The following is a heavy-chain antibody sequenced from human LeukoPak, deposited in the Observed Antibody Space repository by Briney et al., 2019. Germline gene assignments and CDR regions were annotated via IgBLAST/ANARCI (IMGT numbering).Heavy chain of an antibody. V-gene: IGHV3-23*01. J-gene: IGHJ4*02. CDR3: AKVSTTPPCFDY. D-gene: IGHD2/OR15-2a*01. CDR1: GFTFSSYG. CDR2: ISGSGGST. Sequence: GGTLRLSCAASGFTFSSYGMSWVRQAPGKGLEWVSAISGSGGSTYYADSVKGRFTISRDNSKNTLYLQMNTLRAEDTAVYCCAKVSTTPPCFDYWGQGTLVTVSS.